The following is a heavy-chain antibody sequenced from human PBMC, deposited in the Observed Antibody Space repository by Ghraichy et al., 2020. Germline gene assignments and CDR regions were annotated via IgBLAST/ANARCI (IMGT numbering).Heavy chain of an antibody. Sequence: SQTLSLTCAISGDSVSSNSITWNWIRQSPSRGLEWLGRTYYRSKWYYDYAASVKSRITINPDTSKNQVSLQLNSVTPDDTAVYYCARGRFPAFDIWGQGTMLTVSS. CDR1: GDSVSSNSIT. J-gene: IGHJ3*02. D-gene: IGHD3-10*01. CDR2: TYYRSKWYY. V-gene: IGHV6-1*01. CDR3: ARGRFPAFDI.